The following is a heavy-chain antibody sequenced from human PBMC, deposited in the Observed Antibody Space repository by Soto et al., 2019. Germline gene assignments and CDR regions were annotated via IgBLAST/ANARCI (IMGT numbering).Heavy chain of an antibody. V-gene: IGHV3-74*01. Sequence: EVQLVESGGGVVQPGGSLRLSCAASGFTFSSYWMHWVRQAPGKGLVWVSRINSDGSSTSDADSAKGRFTISRDNAKNTLYLQMNSLRADDTAVYYCAIRASDYDSSGYFDYWGQRTLFTVSS. CDR3: AIRASDYDSSGYFDY. CDR1: GFTFSSYW. J-gene: IGHJ4*02. D-gene: IGHD3-22*01. CDR2: INSDGSST.